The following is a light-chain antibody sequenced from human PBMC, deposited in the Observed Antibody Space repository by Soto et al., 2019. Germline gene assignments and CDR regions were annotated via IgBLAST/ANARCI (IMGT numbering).Light chain of an antibody. V-gene: IGLV2-18*02. CDR1: GSDIGTYNR. CDR2: DVS. Sequence: QCVLNQPPSVSGSPGQSVTISCTGTGSDIGTYNRVSWYQQPPGTAPKLMIYDVSYRPSGVPDRFSGSKPGNTASLTISGLQAEDEADYYCSSYTSSSTYVFGTGTKVTVL. CDR3: SSYTSSSTYV. J-gene: IGLJ1*01.